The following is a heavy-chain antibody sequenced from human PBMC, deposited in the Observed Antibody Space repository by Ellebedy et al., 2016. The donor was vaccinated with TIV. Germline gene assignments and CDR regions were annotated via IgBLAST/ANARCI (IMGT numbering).Heavy chain of an antibody. V-gene: IGHV1-2*02. CDR3: ARGFVWFSYAFDI. CDR1: GYTFTGRDYY. D-gene: IGHD2-21*01. J-gene: IGHJ3*02. CDR2: INPKSGDT. Sequence: ASVKVSXXASGYTFTGRDYYMHWVRQAPGQGLEWMGWINPKSGDTNYARKFQGRVTMTRDTSISTAYMELRRLRSDDTAVFYCARGFVWFSYAFDIWGQGTMVTVSS.